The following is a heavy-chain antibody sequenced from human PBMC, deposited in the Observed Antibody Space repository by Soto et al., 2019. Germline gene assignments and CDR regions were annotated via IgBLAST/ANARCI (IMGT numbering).Heavy chain of an antibody. D-gene: IGHD1-20*01. CDR1: GFTFSDHY. V-gene: IGHV3-72*01. CDR2: IRNKVYSYTT. J-gene: IGHJ4*02. CDR3: ARVMISDNSHFAY. Sequence: EVQLVESGGGLVQPGGSLRLSCAASGFTFSDHYMDWVRQAPGKGLEWVGRIRNKVYSYTTEYAASVKGRFTISRDDSRNSLYLQMNSLKTEDTAVYYCARVMISDNSHFAYLGQGTLVTVSS.